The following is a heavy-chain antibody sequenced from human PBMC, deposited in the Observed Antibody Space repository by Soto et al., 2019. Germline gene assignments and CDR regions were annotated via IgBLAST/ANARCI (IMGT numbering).Heavy chain of an antibody. CDR2: IYTSGNT. CDR3: ARGRAAAIGFVFDY. J-gene: IGHJ4*02. V-gene: IGHV3-66*01. Sequence: EVQVVESGGDLVQPGGSLRLSCAASAFTVSSNYMTWVRQAPGKGLEWVAVIYTSGNTDYADSVKGRFTISRDNSKNAVGRQMNSLRTEGTAVYYCARGRAAAIGFVFDYWGQGTLVTVSS. D-gene: IGHD6-13*01. CDR1: AFTVSSNY.